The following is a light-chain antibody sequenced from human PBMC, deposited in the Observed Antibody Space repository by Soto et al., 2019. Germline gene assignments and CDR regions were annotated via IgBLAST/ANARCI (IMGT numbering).Light chain of an antibody. J-gene: IGKJ2*01. CDR2: GAS. V-gene: IGKV3-15*01. CDR1: QSISSV. Sequence: EIVMTQSPATLSVSPGESATPSCRASQSISSVLAWYQQKPGQPPRLLIYGASTRATGVPARFTGSGSGSDFTLTISGLQSEDFAVYYCQQGHNWPLTFGQGTRLEI. CDR3: QQGHNWPLT.